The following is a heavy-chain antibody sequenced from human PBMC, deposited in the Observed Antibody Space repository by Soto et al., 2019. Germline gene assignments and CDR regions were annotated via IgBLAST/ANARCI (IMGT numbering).Heavy chain of an antibody. D-gene: IGHD3-22*01. J-gene: IGHJ1*01. CDR1: GGTFSSYA. V-gene: IGHV1-69*12. Sequence: QVQLVQSGAEVKKPGPSVKVSCKASGGTFSSYAISWVRQAPGQGLEWMGGIIPIFGTANYAQKFQGRVTLAADESTSTAYMELGSLRSEDTGVYYCARWGSGYSKAGYFQHWGQGTLVSVSS. CDR2: IIPIFGTA. CDR3: ARWGSGYSKAGYFQH.